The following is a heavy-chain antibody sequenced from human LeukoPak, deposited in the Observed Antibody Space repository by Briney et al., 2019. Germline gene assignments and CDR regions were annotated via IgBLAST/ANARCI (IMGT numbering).Heavy chain of an antibody. D-gene: IGHD1-7*01. CDR2: TRYDGSNT. CDR1: GFTFSSYG. V-gene: IGHV3-30*02. CDR3: AKDSRNYFSPDY. Sequence: GGSLRLSCAASGFTFSSYGMHWVRQAPGTGLEWVAFTRYDGSNTYYADSVKGRFTISRDNSKNSLYLQMKSLRAEDTAVYYCAKDSRNYFSPDYWGQGTLVTVSS. J-gene: IGHJ4*02.